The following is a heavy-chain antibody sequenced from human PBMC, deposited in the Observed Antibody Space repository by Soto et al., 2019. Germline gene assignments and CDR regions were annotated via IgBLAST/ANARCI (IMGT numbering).Heavy chain of an antibody. CDR2: IWYDGSNK. Sequence: PGGSLRLSCAASGFTFSSYGMHWVRQAPGKGLEWVAVIWYDGSNKYYADSVKGRFTISRDNSKNTLYLQMNSLRAEDTAVYYCARDFGDYPSYYYYYYMDVWGKGTTVTVSS. D-gene: IGHD4-17*01. V-gene: IGHV3-33*01. CDR1: GFTFSSYG. CDR3: ARDFGDYPSYYYYYYMDV. J-gene: IGHJ6*03.